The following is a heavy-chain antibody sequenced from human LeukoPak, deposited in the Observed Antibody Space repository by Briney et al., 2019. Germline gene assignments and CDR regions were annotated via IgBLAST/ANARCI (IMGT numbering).Heavy chain of an antibody. CDR3: AKHYYDSTGYWKGPFDY. CDR2: IYSGGST. D-gene: IGHD3-22*01. CDR1: GFTVSSNY. J-gene: IGHJ4*02. V-gene: IGHV3-66*04. Sequence: GGSLRLSCAASGFTVSSNYMSWVRQAPGKGLEWVSVIYSGGSTHYAGSVKGRFTISRDNSKNTLYLQMNSLRAEDTAVYYCAKHYYDSTGYWKGPFDYWGQGTLVTVSS.